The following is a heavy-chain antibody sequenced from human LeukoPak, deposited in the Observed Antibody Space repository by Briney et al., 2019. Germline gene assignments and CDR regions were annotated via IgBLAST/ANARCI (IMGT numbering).Heavy chain of an antibody. D-gene: IGHD6-19*01. J-gene: IGHJ6*03. Sequence: PSETLSLTCSVSGGSIRDCYWTWIRQPPGKGLEWIGYIYYTGTTNYSPSLRGRVIMSVDTSRNQFSLNLTSVTPADTAVYFCARLGDEIAVSGLKYYHYSHTDVWGSGTTVAVSS. V-gene: IGHV4-59*01. CDR1: GGSIRDCY. CDR2: IYYTGTT. CDR3: ARLGDEIAVSGLKYYHYSHTDV.